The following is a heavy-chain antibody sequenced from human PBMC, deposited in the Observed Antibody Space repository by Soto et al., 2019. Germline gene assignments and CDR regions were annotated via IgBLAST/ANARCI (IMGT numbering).Heavy chain of an antibody. D-gene: IGHD3-16*01. Sequence: SLRLSCAPSGFIFSNYAMHWVRQVPGKGLEWVSTVSWNSATIAYADSVKGRFIISRDSATNSLYLQMSSLRPEDTAFYYCAKGGASRVDALDVWGQGTLVTVSS. J-gene: IGHJ3*01. CDR2: VSWNSATI. V-gene: IGHV3-9*01. CDR1: GFIFSNYA. CDR3: AKGGASRVDALDV.